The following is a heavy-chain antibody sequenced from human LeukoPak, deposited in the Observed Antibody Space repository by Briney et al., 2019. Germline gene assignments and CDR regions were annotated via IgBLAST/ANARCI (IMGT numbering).Heavy chain of an antibody. V-gene: IGHV3-74*01. Sequence: GGSLRLSCAASGFTFSSYWMHWVRQAPGKRLVWVSRINSDGSSTSYADSVKGRFTISRDNAKNTLYLQMNSLRAEDTAVYYCARSYGAGRFDYWGQGTLVTVSS. D-gene: IGHD1-26*01. CDR3: ARSYGAGRFDY. CDR1: GFTFSSYW. CDR2: INSDGSST. J-gene: IGHJ4*02.